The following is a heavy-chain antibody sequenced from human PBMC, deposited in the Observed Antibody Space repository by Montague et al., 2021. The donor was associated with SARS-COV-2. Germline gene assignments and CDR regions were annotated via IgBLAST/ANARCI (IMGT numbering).Heavy chain of an antibody. CDR2: INHSGST. CDR1: GESFSAYY. Sequence: SETLSLTCAVYGESFSAYYWSWIRQPPGKERQWSGEINHSGSTNYNPSLKSRVTISVDTSKHQFSLKLSSVTAADTAVYYCARDAAVAGIDYWGQGTLVTVSS. D-gene: IGHD6-19*01. J-gene: IGHJ4*02. V-gene: IGHV4-34*01. CDR3: ARDAAVAGIDY.